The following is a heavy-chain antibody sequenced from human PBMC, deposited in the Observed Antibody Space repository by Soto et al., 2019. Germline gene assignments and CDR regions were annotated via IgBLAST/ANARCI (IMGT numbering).Heavy chain of an antibody. CDR3: ASLDGLGQNWYFDL. J-gene: IGHJ2*01. Sequence: SETLSLTCTVSGGSISSYYWSWIRQPPGKGLEWIGYIYYSGSTNYNPSLKSRVTISVDTSKNQFSLKLSSVTAADTAVYYCASLDGLGQNWYFDLWGRGTLVTVSS. V-gene: IGHV4-59*01. D-gene: IGHD3-9*01. CDR2: IYYSGST. CDR1: GGSISSYY.